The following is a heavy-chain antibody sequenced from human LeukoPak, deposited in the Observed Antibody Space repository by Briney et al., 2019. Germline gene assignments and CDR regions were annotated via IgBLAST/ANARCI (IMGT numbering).Heavy chain of an antibody. D-gene: IGHD3-22*01. V-gene: IGHV3-23*01. CDR3: AREDYYDSSGYYYVRRYFDY. CDR1: GFTFSSYA. J-gene: IGHJ4*02. Sequence: GGSLRLSCAASGFTFSSYAMSWVRQAPGKGLEWVSAISGSGGSTYYADSVKGRFTISRDNSKNTLYLQMNSLRAEDTAVYYCAREDYYDSSGYYYVRRYFDYWGQGTLVTVSS. CDR2: ISGSGGST.